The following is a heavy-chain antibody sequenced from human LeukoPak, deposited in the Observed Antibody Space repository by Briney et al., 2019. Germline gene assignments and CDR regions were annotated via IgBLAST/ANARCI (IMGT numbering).Heavy chain of an antibody. CDR1: GYTFTSYG. CDR3: ARVFGEYSTSPLDY. CDR2: INTNTGNP. D-gene: IGHD6-6*01. J-gene: IGHJ4*02. Sequence: GASVKVSCKASGYTFTSYGMNWVRQAPGQGLEWMGWINTNTGNPTYAQGFTGQFVFSLDTSVSTAYLQISSLKAEDTAVYYCARVFGEYSTSPLDYWGQGTLVTVSS. V-gene: IGHV7-4-1*02.